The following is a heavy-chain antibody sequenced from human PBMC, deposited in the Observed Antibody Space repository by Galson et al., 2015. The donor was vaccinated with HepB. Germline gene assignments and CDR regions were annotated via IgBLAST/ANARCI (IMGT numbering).Heavy chain of an antibody. J-gene: IGHJ5*02. V-gene: IGHV4-4*07. Sequence: SETLSLTCTVSGGSISSYYWSWIRQPAGKGLEWIGRICTSGSTNYNPSLKSRVTMSVDTSKNQFSLKLSSVTAADTAVYYCARDGEDPRYYYGSGSYSWFDPWGQGTLVTVSS. CDR2: ICTSGST. CDR1: GGSISSYY. D-gene: IGHD3-10*01. CDR3: ARDGEDPRYYYGSGSYSWFDP.